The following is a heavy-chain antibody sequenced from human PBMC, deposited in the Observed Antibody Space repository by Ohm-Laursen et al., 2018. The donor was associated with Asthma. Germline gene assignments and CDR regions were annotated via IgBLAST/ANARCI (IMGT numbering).Heavy chain of an antibody. Sequence: SLRLSCTASGFTFSSYAMSWVRQAPGKGLEWVSAISGSGGSTYYADSVKGRFTISRDNSKNTLYLQMNSLRAEDTAVYYCAKDPHGDYVHWYFDLWGRGTLVTVSS. CDR3: AKDPHGDYVHWYFDL. D-gene: IGHD4-17*01. CDR2: ISGSGGST. CDR1: GFTFSSYA. J-gene: IGHJ2*01. V-gene: IGHV3-23*01.